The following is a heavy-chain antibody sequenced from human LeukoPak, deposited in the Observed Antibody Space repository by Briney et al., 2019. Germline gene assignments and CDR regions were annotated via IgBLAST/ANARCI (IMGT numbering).Heavy chain of an antibody. Sequence: PGGSLRLSCAASGFTFDDFGDYGMNWVRQVPGKGLEWVSGINWNGGSTGYADSVKGRFTISRDNTKKYVYLQMNSLRAEDTALYYCARGEILGPYYDGAGSYFSDYWGQGTLVTVSS. D-gene: IGHD3-10*01. CDR3: ARGEILGPYYDGAGSYFSDY. J-gene: IGHJ4*02. CDR1: GFTFDDFGDYG. V-gene: IGHV3-20*04. CDR2: INWNGGST.